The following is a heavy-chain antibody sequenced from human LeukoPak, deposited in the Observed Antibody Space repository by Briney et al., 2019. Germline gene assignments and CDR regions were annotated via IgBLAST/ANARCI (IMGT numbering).Heavy chain of an antibody. CDR2: IYYSGST. CDR3: ARGFGASYYYYMDV. J-gene: IGHJ6*03. V-gene: IGHV4-59*01. CDR1: GGSIRSYY. D-gene: IGHD3-10*01. Sequence: SETLSLTCTVSGGSIRSYYWSWIRQPPGKGLEWIGYIYYSGSTNYNPSLKSRVTISLDTSKNQFSLKLSSVTAADTAVYYCARGFGASYYYYMDVWGKGTTVTVSS.